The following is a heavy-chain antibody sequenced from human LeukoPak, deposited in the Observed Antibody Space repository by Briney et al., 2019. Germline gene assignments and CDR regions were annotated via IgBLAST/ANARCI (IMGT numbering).Heavy chain of an antibody. J-gene: IGHJ6*02. Sequence: GGSLRLSCAASGFTVSSNHMSWVRQAPGKGLEWVSVIYSGGSTYYADSVKGRCTISRDNSKNTLYLQMNSLRAEDTAVYYCARDQGVYGMDVWGQGTTVTVSS. D-gene: IGHD3-10*01. CDR3: ARDQGVYGMDV. CDR1: GFTVSSNH. CDR2: IYSGGST. V-gene: IGHV3-66*01.